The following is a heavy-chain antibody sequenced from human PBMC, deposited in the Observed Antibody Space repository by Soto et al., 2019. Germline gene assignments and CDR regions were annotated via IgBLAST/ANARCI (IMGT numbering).Heavy chain of an antibody. Sequence: HPGGSLRLSCAASGFTFSSYDMSWVRQAPGKGLEWVSLTTPSGESTYYADSVKGRFTISRDNSKNTVYLQMNSLRVEDTAAYYCAKGGSSWSRFDHWGQGTLVTVSS. CDR1: GFTFSSYD. CDR3: AKGGSSWSRFDH. J-gene: IGHJ4*02. V-gene: IGHV3-23*01. D-gene: IGHD6-13*01. CDR2: TTPSGEST.